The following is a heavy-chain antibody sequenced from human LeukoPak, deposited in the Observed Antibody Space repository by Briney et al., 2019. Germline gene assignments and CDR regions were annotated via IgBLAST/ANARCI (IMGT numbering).Heavy chain of an antibody. D-gene: IGHD6-13*01. CDR3: ARDLTYNSWYYFDS. J-gene: IGHJ4*02. CDR1: GFTFSYYG. Sequence: PGGSLRLSCAAPGFTFSYYGMHWVRQAPGKGLEWVTFIGYDGTDKYYADSVKGRFTISRDNSKNTLSLHMNSLRAEDTAVYYCARDLTYNSWYYFDSWGQGTLVTVSS. CDR2: IGYDGTDK. V-gene: IGHV3-30*02.